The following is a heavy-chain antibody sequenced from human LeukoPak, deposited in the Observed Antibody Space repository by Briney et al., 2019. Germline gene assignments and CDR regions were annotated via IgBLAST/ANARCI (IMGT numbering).Heavy chain of an antibody. V-gene: IGHV4-34*01. J-gene: IGHJ4*02. D-gene: IGHD4-17*01. CDR3: ARDPNGDYD. CDR1: GGSFSGYY. CDR2: INHSGST. Sequence: SETLSLTCAVYGGSFSGYYWSWIRQPPGKGLEWIGEINHSGSTNYNPSLKNRVTMSVDTSNNQLSLKLSSVTAADTAVYYCARDPNGDYDWGRGTLVTVAS.